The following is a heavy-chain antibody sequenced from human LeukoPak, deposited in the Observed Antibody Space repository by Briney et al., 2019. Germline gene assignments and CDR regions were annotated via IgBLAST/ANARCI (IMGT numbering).Heavy chain of an antibody. CDR2: INHSGST. J-gene: IGHJ4*02. CDR3: ARANYGGNIDY. Sequence: PSETLSLTCAVYGGSFSGYYWSWIRQPPGKGLEWIGEINHSGSTNYNPSLKSRVTISVDTSKNQFSLKLSSVTAADTAVYYCARANYGGNIDYWGQGTLVTVSS. CDR1: GGSFSGYY. V-gene: IGHV4-34*01. D-gene: IGHD4-23*01.